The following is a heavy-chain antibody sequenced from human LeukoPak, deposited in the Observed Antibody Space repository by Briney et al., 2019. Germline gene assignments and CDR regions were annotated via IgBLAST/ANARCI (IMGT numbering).Heavy chain of an antibody. CDR1: GFSFGTYW. V-gene: IGHV5-51*01. CDR2: IYTGDSDT. CDR3: ARQAQLASFDC. Sequence: GESLKISCKGSGFSFGTYWIGWVRQMPGEGLEWMGIIYTGDSDTRYSPSFRGQVTISVDKSINTAYLQWSSLKASDTAMYYCARQAQLASFDCWGQGTLVTVSS. D-gene: IGHD3-3*02. J-gene: IGHJ4*02.